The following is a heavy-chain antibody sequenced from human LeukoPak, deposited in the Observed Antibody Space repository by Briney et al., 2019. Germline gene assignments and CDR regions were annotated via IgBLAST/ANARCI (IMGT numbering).Heavy chain of an antibody. CDR2: IYPGDSDT. CDR1: GYSFTSYW. D-gene: IGHD3-22*01. J-gene: IGHJ3*02. Sequence: GESLKISCKGSGYSFTSYWIGWVRQMPGKGLEWMGIIYPGDSDTRYSPSFQGQVTISAAKSISTAYLQWRSLKASDTAMYYCARQQRSRYYDSSADDAFDIWGQGTMVTVSS. V-gene: IGHV5-51*01. CDR3: ARQQRSRYYDSSADDAFDI.